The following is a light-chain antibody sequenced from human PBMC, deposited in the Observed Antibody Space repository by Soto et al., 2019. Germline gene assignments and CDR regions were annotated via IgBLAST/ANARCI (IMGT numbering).Light chain of an antibody. Sequence: QAVVTQEPSLTVSPGETLTLTCASNTGPVTSDHFPSWFQQKPGQAPRALIFDTTNKHSWTPSRFSGSLLGGEAVLTLSGAQPEDEADYFCLLSYDGTQVFGGGTKLTVL. V-gene: IGLV7-46*01. CDR1: TGPVTSDHF. CDR2: DTT. CDR3: LLSYDGTQV. J-gene: IGLJ3*02.